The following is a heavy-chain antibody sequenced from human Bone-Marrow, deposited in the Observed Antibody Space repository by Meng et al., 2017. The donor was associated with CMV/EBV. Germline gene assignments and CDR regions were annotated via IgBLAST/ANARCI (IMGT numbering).Heavy chain of an antibody. V-gene: IGHV1-69*10. CDR3: ARGSYCSSTSCYRTKDYYYYGMDV. D-gene: IGHD2-2*01. Sequence: SVKVSCKASGGTFSSYAISWVRQAPGQGLEWMGGIIPILGIANYAQKFQGRVTITADKSTSTAYMALSSLRSEDTAVYYCARGSYCSSTSCYRTKDYYYYGMDVWGQGTTVTVSS. J-gene: IGHJ6*02. CDR2: IIPILGIA. CDR1: GGTFSSYA.